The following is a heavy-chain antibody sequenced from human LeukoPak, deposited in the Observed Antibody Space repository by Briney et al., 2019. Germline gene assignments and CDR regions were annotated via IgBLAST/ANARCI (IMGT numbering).Heavy chain of an antibody. CDR3: ARRGSSVAVDY. D-gene: IGHD6-19*01. J-gene: IGHJ4*02. CDR2: IYYGGST. CDR1: GGSISSYY. V-gene: IGHV4-59*08. Sequence: SETLSLTCTVSGGSISSYYWSWIRQPPGKGLEWIGYIYYGGSTNYNPSLKSRVTISVDTSKNQFSLKLSSVTAADTAVYYCARRGSSVAVDYWGQGTLVTVSS.